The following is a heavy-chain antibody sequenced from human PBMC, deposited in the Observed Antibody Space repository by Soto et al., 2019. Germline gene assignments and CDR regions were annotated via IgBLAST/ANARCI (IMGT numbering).Heavy chain of an antibody. CDR1: GGSISSYY. V-gene: IGHV4-59*01. J-gene: IGHJ5*02. Sequence: PSETLSLTCTVSGGSISSYYWSWIRQPPGKGLEWIGYIYYSGSTNYNPSLKSRVTISVDTSKNQFSLKLSSVTAADTAVYYCARERDVAAAGTDYGFDPWGQGTLVTVSS. CDR2: IYYSGST. CDR3: ARERDVAAAGTDYGFDP. D-gene: IGHD6-13*01.